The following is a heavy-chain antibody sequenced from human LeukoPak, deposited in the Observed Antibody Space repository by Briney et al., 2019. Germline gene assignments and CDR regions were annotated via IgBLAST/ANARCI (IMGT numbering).Heavy chain of an antibody. CDR2: INPSGGST. V-gene: IGHV1-46*01. CDR1: GYTFTSYY. J-gene: IGHJ4*02. CDR3: ARDRRIAVANPSYYFDY. D-gene: IGHD6-19*01. Sequence: ASVKVSCKASGYTFTSYYMHWVRQAPGQGLEWMGIINPSGGSTSYAQKFQGRVTMTRDMSTSTVYMELSSLRSEDTAVYYCARDRRIAVANPSYYFDYWGQGTLVTVSS.